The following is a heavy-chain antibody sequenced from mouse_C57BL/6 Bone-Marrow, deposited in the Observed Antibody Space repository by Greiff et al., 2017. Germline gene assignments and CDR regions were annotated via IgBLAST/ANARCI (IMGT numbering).Heavy chain of an antibody. V-gene: IGHV3-1*01. CDR3: ARDFYYYGSSYVWFAY. J-gene: IGHJ3*01. CDR1: GYSITSGYD. CDR2: ISYSGST. D-gene: IGHD1-1*01. Sequence: EVQVVESGPGMVKPSQSLSLTCTVTGYSITSGYDWHWIRHFPGNKLEWMGYISYSGSTNYNPSLKSRISITHDTSKNHFFLKLNSVTTEDTATYYCARDFYYYGSSYVWFAYWGQGTLVTVSA.